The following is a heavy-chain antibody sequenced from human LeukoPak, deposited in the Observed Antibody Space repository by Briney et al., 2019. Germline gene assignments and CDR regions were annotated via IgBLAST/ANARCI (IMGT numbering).Heavy chain of an antibody. D-gene: IGHD7-27*01. CDR2: IYTSGST. Sequence: PSETLSLTCTVSGGSISSYYWSWIRQPPGKGLEWIGYIYTSGSTNYNPSLKSRVTISVDTSKNQFSLKLSSVTAADTAVYYCARHALLGKSAPFDYWGEGTLVTVSS. V-gene: IGHV4-4*09. CDR3: ARHALLGKSAPFDY. J-gene: IGHJ4*02. CDR1: GGSISSYY.